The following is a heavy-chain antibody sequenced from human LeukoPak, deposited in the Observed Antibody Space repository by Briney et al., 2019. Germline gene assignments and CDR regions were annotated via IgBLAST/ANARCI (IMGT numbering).Heavy chain of an antibody. J-gene: IGHJ3*02. D-gene: IGHD5-24*01. CDR1: GYTFTSYY. CDR2: INPSGGST. Sequence: ASVKVSCKASGYTFTSYYMHWVRQAPGQGLEWMGIINPSGGSTSYAQKFQGRVTMTRDTSTSTVYMELSSLRSEDTAVYYCAGRRWLQLDAFDIWGQGTMVTVSS. V-gene: IGHV1-46*03. CDR3: AGRRWLQLDAFDI.